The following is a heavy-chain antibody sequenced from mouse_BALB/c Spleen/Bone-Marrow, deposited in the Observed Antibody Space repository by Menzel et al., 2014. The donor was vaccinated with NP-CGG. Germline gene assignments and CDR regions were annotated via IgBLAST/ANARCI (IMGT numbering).Heavy chain of an antibody. J-gene: IGHJ4*01. CDR2: IDPANGNT. CDR3: ARWEYYAMDY. CDR1: GFNIKDTY. Sequence: VQLQQSGAELVKPGASVKLSCTASGFNIKDTYMHWVKQRPEQGLEWIGRIDPANGNTKYDPKFQGKATITADTSANTAYLQLSSLTSEDTAVYYCARWEYYAMDYWGQGTSVTVSS. V-gene: IGHV14-3*02. D-gene: IGHD4-1*01.